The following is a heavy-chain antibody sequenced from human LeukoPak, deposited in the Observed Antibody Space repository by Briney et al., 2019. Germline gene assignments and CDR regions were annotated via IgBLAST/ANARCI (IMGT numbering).Heavy chain of an antibody. CDR3: ARGYCSGGSCYPLSDWFDP. J-gene: IGHJ5*02. D-gene: IGHD2-15*01. Sequence: TSETLSLTCTVSGGSISTYFWSWIRQPAGKGLEWIARIYTSGNTDYNPSLKSRVTMSLDTSKNQFSLKLSSVTAADAAVYYCARGYCSGGSCYPLSDWFDPWGQGTLVTVSS. CDR2: IYTSGNT. V-gene: IGHV4-4*07. CDR1: GGSISTYF.